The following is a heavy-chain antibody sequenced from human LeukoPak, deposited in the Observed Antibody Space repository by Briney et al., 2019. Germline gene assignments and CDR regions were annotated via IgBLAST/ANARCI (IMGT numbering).Heavy chain of an antibody. D-gene: IGHD1-26*01. CDR1: GFTFSSYT. Sequence: TGGSLRLSCAASGFTFSSYTMSWVRQAPGKGLEWVSTITTSDGNTYYADSVKGRFTVSRDNSKNTLFLQMNSLRAEDTAVYYCAKDHEELRGLFDYWGQGTLVTVSS. CDR3: AKDHEELRGLFDY. V-gene: IGHV3-23*01. J-gene: IGHJ4*02. CDR2: ITTSDGNT.